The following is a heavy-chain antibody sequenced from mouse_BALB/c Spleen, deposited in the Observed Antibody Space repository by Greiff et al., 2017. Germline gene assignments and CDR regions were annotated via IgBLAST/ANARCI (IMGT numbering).Heavy chain of an antibody. J-gene: IGHJ4*01. CDR1: GFNIKDYY. V-gene: IGHV1-77*01. CDR3: ARDRYDAYAMDY. Sequence: QVQLQQSGAELVRSGASVKLSCTASGFNIKDYYMHWVKQRPGQGLEWIGRIAPGSGSTYYNEMFKGKATLTVDTSSSTAYIQLSSLSSEDSAVYFCARDRYDAYAMDYWGQGTSVTVSS. D-gene: IGHD2-14*01. CDR2: IAPGSGST.